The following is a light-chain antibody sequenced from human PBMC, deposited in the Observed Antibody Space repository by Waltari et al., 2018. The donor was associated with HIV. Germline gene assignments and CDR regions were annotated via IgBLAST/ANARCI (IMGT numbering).Light chain of an antibody. CDR1: ALPKRY. CDR2: YDR. J-gene: IGLJ2*01. CDR3: YSEDMSKTQRV. Sequence: SYELTQPPSVSVSPGQTATITCSGDALPKRYAYWYQQKPGRAPVVVIHYDRRRPSGIPERFSGSSAGTVATVTITGAQVDDEAVYYCYSEDMSKTQRVFGRGTKLTV. V-gene: IGLV3-10*01.